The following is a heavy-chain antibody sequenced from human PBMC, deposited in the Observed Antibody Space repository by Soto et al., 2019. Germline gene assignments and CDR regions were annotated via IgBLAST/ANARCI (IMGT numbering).Heavy chain of an antibody. D-gene: IGHD3-16*01. CDR1: GGSFSDNY. J-gene: IGHJ4*02. V-gene: IGHV4-59*12. CDR2: VYYSGST. Sequence: SETLSLTCDVSGGSFSDNYWTWIRQVPGKGLEWIGYVYYSGSTNYNPSLKSRVTISVDASKQQFSLKLTTVTAADTALYYCAAGTLGAVWTPLDDWGQGILVTVSS. CDR3: AAGTLGAVWTPLDD.